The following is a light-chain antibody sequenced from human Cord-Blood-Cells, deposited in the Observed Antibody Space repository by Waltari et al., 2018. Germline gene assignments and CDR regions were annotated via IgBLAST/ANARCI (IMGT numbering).Light chain of an antibody. J-gene: IGKJ4*01. CDR2: GAS. CDR3: QQYNNWHPLT. Sequence: EIVMTQSPATLSVSPGERATLSCRASQSVSSNLAWYQQKPGQAPRFLIYGASTRATGIPARFSGSGSGTEFTLTISSLQSEDFAVYYCQQYNNWHPLTFGGGTKVEIK. V-gene: IGKV3-15*01. CDR1: QSVSSN.